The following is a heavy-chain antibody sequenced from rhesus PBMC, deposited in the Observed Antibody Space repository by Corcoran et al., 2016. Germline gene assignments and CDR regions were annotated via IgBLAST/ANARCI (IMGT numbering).Heavy chain of an antibody. CDR2: IYWDDDK. Sequence: QVTLKESGPALVKPTQTLTLTGTFSGFSLSTSGRGVGWTRQPPGKSLDWLGSIYWDDDKYYSTPLTIRLTTPKDTSKNQVVLTMANMDPVDTATYYSVLVRSGSYSPFYFDYWGQGVLVTVSS. CDR1: GFSLSTSGRG. V-gene: IGHV2S1*01. D-gene: IGHD3-16*01. CDR3: VLVRSGSYSPFYFDY. J-gene: IGHJ4*01.